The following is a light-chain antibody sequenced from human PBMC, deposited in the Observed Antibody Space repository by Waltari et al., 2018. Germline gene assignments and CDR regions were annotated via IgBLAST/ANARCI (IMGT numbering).Light chain of an antibody. V-gene: IGLV2-8*01. CDR3: SSYADNKGV. CDR1: GSAIGGYTY. CDR2: EVT. J-gene: IGLJ2*01. Sequence: QSALTQPPSASGSPGQSVTISCTGTGSAIGGYTYVPWYQQHPGKAPKLMIYEVTKRPSGVPDRFSGSKSGNTASLTVSGLQAEDEAYYYCSSYADNKGVFGGGTKLTVL.